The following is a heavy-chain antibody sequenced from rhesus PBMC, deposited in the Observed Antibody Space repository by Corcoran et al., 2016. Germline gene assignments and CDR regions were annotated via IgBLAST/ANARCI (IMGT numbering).Heavy chain of an antibody. J-gene: IGHJ4*01. V-gene: IGHV3-136*01. CDR3: TRGSEYSIFRGYFDY. Sequence: EVQLVESGGGLVQPGGSLRLSCAASGFTFSTYDMRWVRQAPGKGLEWVSCIRYHGKTISTADAVKGRFTSSRDNAKNCLSLQRSSLRAEDTAVYYWTRGSEYSIFRGYFDYWGQGVLVTVSS. D-gene: IGHD4-23*01. CDR2: IRYHGKTI. CDR1: GFTFSTYD.